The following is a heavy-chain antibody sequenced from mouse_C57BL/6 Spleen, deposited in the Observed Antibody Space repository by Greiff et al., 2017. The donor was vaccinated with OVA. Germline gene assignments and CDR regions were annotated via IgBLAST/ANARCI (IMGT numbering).Heavy chain of an antibody. J-gene: IGHJ4*01. V-gene: IGHV5-17*01. CDR3: ARYYICAMDY. Sequence: EVQRVESGGGLVKPGGSLKLSCAASGFTFSDYGMHWVRQAPEKGLEWVAYISSGSSTIYYADTVKGRSTLSRDNAENTLFLQMTSLRSEDTAVYYCARYYICAMDYWGQGTSVTVSS. CDR2: ISSGSSTI. D-gene: IGHD1-1*01. CDR1: GFTFSDYG.